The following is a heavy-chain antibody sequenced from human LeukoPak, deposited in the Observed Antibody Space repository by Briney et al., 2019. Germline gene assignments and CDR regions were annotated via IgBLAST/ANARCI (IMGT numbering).Heavy chain of an antibody. Sequence: GGSLRLSCAASGFTFSSYAMSWVRQAPGKGLEWVSAISGSGGSTYYADSVKGRFTISRDNSKNTLYLQMNSLRAEDTAVYYCAKEDYDILTGYDNLLIWWGQGTLVTVSS. CDR2: ISGSGGST. D-gene: IGHD3-9*01. V-gene: IGHV3-23*01. CDR3: AKEDYDILTGYDNLLIW. CDR1: GFTFSSYA. J-gene: IGHJ4*02.